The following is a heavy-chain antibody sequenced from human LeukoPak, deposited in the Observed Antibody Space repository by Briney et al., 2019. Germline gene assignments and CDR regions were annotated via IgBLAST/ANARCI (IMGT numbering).Heavy chain of an antibody. CDR2: IYSGGTS. Sequence: GGSLRLSCAASGFTVSSNYMSWVRQAPGKGLEWVSVIYSGGTSNYADSVKGRFTISRDNSKNTLFLQMNSLRAEDTAVYYCARGGYSSSWYHFDYWGQGTLVTVSS. D-gene: IGHD6-13*01. CDR1: GFTVSSNY. V-gene: IGHV3-53*01. CDR3: ARGGYSSSWYHFDY. J-gene: IGHJ4*02.